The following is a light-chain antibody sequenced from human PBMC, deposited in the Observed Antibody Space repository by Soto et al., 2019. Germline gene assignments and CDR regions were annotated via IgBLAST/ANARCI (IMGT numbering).Light chain of an antibody. CDR1: QSVSSSS. Sequence: EIMLTQSPGTMALSPGERATLSCRASQSVSSSSLAWYQQRPGQAPTLLIYGTSTRATGIPDRFSGSGSGTDFTLTISRLEPEDFAVYFCQRYGSSPLITVGQGTRLEI. CDR2: GTS. CDR3: QRYGSSPLIT. V-gene: IGKV3-20*01. J-gene: IGKJ5*01.